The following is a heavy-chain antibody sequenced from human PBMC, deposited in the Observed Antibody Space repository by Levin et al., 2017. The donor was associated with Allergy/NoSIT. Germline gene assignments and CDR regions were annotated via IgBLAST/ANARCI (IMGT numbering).Heavy chain of an antibody. CDR2: ISAYNGNT. J-gene: IGHJ4*02. V-gene: IGHV1-18*01. CDR1: GYTFTSYG. CDR3: ARDRYDYVWGSYDLDY. D-gene: IGHD3-16*01. Sequence: ASVKVSCKASGYTFTSYGISWVRQAPGQGLEWMGWISAYNGNTNYAQKLQGRVTMTTDTSTSTAYMELRSLRSDDTAVYYCARDRYDYVWGSYDLDYWGQGTLVTVSS.